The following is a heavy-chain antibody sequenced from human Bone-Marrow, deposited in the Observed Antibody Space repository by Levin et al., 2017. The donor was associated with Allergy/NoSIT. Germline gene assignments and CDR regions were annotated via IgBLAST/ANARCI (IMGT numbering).Heavy chain of an antibody. CDR2: IFHGGSA. V-gene: IGHV4-30-2*01. Sequence: SETLSLTCAVSGGSMSSGGYSWSWIRQTPGKGLEWIGHIFHGGSAFYNPALKSRVTISVDRSKNQFSLKLTSVTAADTAVYFCARGWRISLLRGEIINWFDPWGRGTLVIVSS. CDR1: GGSMSSGGYS. CDR3: ARGWRISLLRGEIINWFDP. D-gene: IGHD3-10*01. J-gene: IGHJ5*02.